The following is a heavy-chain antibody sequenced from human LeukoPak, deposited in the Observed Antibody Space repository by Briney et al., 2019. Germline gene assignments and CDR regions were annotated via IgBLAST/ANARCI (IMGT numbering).Heavy chain of an antibody. J-gene: IGHJ4*02. Sequence: GGSLRLSCAASGFTFSSYGKRWVRQAPGKGLEWVAVIWYDGSNKYYADSVKGRFTISRDNSKNTLYLQMNSLRAEDTAVYYCARGEDIVVVPAANYFDYWGQGTLVTVSS. V-gene: IGHV3-33*01. CDR2: IWYDGSNK. D-gene: IGHD2-2*01. CDR1: GFTFSSYG. CDR3: ARGEDIVVVPAANYFDY.